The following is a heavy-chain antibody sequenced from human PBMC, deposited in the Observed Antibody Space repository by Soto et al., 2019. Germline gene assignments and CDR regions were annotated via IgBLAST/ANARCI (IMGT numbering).Heavy chain of an antibody. CDR3: ARGIPPGYCTNGVCPFDY. Sequence: QPGGSLRLSCAASGFTFSSYEMNWVRQAPGKGLEWVSYISSSGSTIYYADSVKDRFTISRDNAKNSLYLQVNSLRAEDTAVYYCARGIPPGYCTNGVCPFDYWGQGTLVTVSS. CDR1: GFTFSSYE. CDR2: ISSSGSTI. V-gene: IGHV3-48*03. J-gene: IGHJ4*02. D-gene: IGHD2-8*01.